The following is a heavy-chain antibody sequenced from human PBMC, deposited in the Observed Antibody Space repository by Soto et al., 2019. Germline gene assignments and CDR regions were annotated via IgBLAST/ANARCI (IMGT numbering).Heavy chain of an antibody. CDR1: RYRFSCCG. CDR3: ERDRLRGYDSSGFYS. J-gene: IGHJ4*02. D-gene: IGHD3-22*01. Sequence: GVSAKVSCAACRYRFSCCGRWWVRQAPGQGLEWMGWINPSDGNRNFAQKFEDRVTMTTATSTNTVFLELRSLKSDDTAIYYCERDRLRGYDSSGFYSWGQGTMVTV. CDR2: INPSDGNR. V-gene: IGHV1-18*01.